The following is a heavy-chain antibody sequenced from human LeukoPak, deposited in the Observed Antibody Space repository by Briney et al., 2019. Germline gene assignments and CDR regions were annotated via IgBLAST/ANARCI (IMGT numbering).Heavy chain of an antibody. D-gene: IGHD1-20*01. CDR2: VSNNGIDK. Sequence: PGGSLRLSSAASGFTFSSDGIHWVRQAPGKGLEWVAFVSNNGIDKHYGDSVQGRFSISRDNPKNTLYLEMKSLRVEDTAMYYCAKGITRDSYYLDYWGQGTLVTVSS. CDR3: AKGITRDSYYLDY. CDR1: GFTFSSDG. V-gene: IGHV3-30*02. J-gene: IGHJ4*02.